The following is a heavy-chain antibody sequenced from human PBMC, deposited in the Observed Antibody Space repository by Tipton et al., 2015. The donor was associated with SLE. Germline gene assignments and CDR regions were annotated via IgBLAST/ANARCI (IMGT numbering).Heavy chain of an antibody. CDR2: IYYSGST. J-gene: IGHJ3*02. Sequence: TLSLTCTVSGGSISSCYWSWIRQPPGKGLEWIGSIYYSGSTYYNPSLKSRVTISVDTSKNQFSLKLSSVTAADTAVYYCARDRRGYSSSWSPTGAFDIWGQGTMVTVSS. D-gene: IGHD6-13*01. V-gene: IGHV4-59*12. CDR1: GGSISSCY. CDR3: ARDRRGYSSSWSPTGAFDI.